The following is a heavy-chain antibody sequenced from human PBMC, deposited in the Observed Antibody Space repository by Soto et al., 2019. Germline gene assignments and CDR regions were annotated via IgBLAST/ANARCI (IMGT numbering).Heavy chain of an antibody. CDR2: IFHSGST. CDR1: GGSISSSNW. D-gene: IGHD5-12*01. CDR3: AGTLRGYSGYDYRSFDP. Sequence: SETLALTCAVSGGSISSSNWWSWVRQPPGKGLEWIGEIFHSGSTNFNPSLKSRVTISVDTSKNQFSLKLSSVTAADTAVYYCAGTLRGYSGYDYRSFDPWGQGTLVTVSS. V-gene: IGHV4-4*02. J-gene: IGHJ5*02.